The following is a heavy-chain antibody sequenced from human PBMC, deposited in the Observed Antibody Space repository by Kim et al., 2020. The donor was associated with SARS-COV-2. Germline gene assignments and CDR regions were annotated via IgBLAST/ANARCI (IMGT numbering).Heavy chain of an antibody. V-gene: IGHV4-34*01. CDR3: ARGRGHYYGSGSYLPYYYGMDV. J-gene: IGHJ6*02. Sequence: SETLSLTCAVYGGSFSGYYWSWIRQPPGKGLEWIGEINHSGSTNYNPSLKSRVTISVDTSKNQFSLKLSSVTAADTAVYYCARGRGHYYGSGSYLPYYYGMDVWGQGTTVTVSS. CDR2: INHSGST. CDR1: GGSFSGYY. D-gene: IGHD3-10*01.